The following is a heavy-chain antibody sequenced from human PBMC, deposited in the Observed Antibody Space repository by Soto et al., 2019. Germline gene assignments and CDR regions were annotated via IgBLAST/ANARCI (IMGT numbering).Heavy chain of an antibody. V-gene: IGHV1-3*05. CDR3: ARAVAVPADFDY. D-gene: IGHD6-19*01. CDR1: GYTFTGYA. J-gene: IGHJ4*02. Sequence: QVQLVQSGAEEKKPGASVKVSCKASGYTFTGYAMHWVRQAPGQRLEWMGWINAGNGNTKYSQKFQGRVTITRDTSASTAYMELSGLRAEDTAVYDCARAVAVPADFDYWGQGTLVTVSS. CDR2: INAGNGNT.